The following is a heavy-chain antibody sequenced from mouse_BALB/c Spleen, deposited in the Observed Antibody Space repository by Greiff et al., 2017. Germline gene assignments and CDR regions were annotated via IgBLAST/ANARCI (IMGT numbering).Heavy chain of an antibody. V-gene: IGHV14-3*02. Sequence: EVQRVESGAELVKPGASVKLSCTASGFNIKDTYMHWVKQRPEQGLEWIGRIDPANGNTKYDPKFQGKATITADTSSNTAYLQLSSLTSEDTAVYYCAITTVVARGYYAMDYWGQGTSVTVSS. CDR1: GFNIKDTY. D-gene: IGHD1-1*01. CDR3: AITTVVARGYYAMDY. J-gene: IGHJ4*01. CDR2: IDPANGNT.